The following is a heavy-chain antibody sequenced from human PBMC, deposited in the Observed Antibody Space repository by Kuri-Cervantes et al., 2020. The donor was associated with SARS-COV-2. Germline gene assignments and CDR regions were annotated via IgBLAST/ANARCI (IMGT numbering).Heavy chain of an antibody. CDR3: ARTGLDF. D-gene: IGHD1-14*01. CDR2: ISIYNGKT. V-gene: IGHV1-18*04. Sequence: ASVKVSCKTSGYSFSSLGIHWVRQAPGQGLEWMGWISIYNGKTNYTYKVQGRLTMTTDTSTSTVYMELRSLKSDDTAIYYCARTGLDFWGQGTLVTVSS. CDR1: GYSFSSLG. J-gene: IGHJ4*02.